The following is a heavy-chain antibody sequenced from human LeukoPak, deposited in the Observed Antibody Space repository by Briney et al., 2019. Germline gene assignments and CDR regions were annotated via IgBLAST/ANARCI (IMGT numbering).Heavy chain of an antibody. CDR3: AKDRSSSIIYYYYYYMDV. Sequence: GGSLRLSCAASGFTFRDHWMHWVRQVPGKGLVWVSRINGDESSTAYADSVKGRFTISRDNSKNTLYLQMNSLRAEDTAVYYCAKDRSSSIIYYYYYYMDVWGKGTTVTVSS. CDR2: INGDESST. CDR1: GFTFRDHW. D-gene: IGHD6-6*01. J-gene: IGHJ6*03. V-gene: IGHV3-74*01.